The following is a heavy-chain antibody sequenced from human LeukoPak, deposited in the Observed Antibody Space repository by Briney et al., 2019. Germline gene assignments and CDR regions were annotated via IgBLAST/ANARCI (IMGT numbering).Heavy chain of an antibody. CDR2: IEQDGSEK. J-gene: IGHJ4*02. CDR3: ARDHTVDGLVFDY. CDR1: GFTFSGFW. Sequence: GGSLRLSCAASGFTFSGFWMNWVRQAPGKGLEWVASIEQDGSEKYYVDSVKGRFSISRDNAKNSLHLQMNSLRAEDTAVYYCARDHTVDGLVFDYWGQGILVTVSS. D-gene: IGHD6-19*01. V-gene: IGHV3-7*01.